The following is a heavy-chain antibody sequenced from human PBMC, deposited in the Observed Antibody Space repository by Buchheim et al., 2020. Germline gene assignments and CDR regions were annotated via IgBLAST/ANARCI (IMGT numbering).Heavy chain of an antibody. J-gene: IGHJ6*03. CDR2: ISYDGSNK. Sequence: QVQLVESGGGVVQPGRSLRLSCAASGFTFSSYGMHWVRPAPGKGLEWVAVISYDGSNKYYADSVKGRFTISRDNSKNTLYLQMNSLRAEDTAVYYCAKSYDSSGYYYYMDVWGKGTT. V-gene: IGHV3-30*18. D-gene: IGHD3-22*01. CDR3: AKSYDSSGYYYYMDV. CDR1: GFTFSSYG.